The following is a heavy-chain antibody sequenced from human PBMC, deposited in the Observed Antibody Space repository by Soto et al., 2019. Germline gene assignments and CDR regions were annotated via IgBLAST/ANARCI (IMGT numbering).Heavy chain of an antibody. D-gene: IGHD1-26*01. J-gene: IGHJ6*01. Sequence: QVVETGGGLVTPGTSVRLSCVGSGFDFSAAWMNWVRQAPGTGLEWVGRIKSKGNGGTKDYSAAVKGRFTISRDDSKNTVYLKMNSLKIEDTAVYYCSKQRGPAGASYDGLEVGGQGATVTFTS. CDR1: GFDFSAAW. V-gene: IGHV3-15*07. CDR2: IKSKGNGGTK. CDR3: SKQRGPAGASYDGLEV.